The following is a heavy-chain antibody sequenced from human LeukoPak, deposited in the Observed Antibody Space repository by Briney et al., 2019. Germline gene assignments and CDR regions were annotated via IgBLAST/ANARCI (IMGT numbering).Heavy chain of an antibody. CDR3: ARANRYDLYFDY. CDR1: GGYISSYY. V-gene: IGHV4-59*01. Sequence: SETLSLTCTVSGGYISSYYWSWIRQPPGKGLEWVGYIYYSGSSNYNPSLKSRVTISVDTSKNQISLKLSSVTAADTAVYYCARANRYDLYFDYWGQGTLVTVSS. J-gene: IGHJ4*02. D-gene: IGHD5-12*01. CDR2: IYYSGSS.